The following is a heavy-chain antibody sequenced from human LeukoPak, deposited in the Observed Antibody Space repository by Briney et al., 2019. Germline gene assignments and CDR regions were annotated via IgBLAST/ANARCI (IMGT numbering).Heavy chain of an antibody. CDR1: GYTFTGYY. Sequence: VASVKVSCEASGYTFTGYYMHWVRQAPGQGLEWMGIINPSGGSTSYAQKFQGRVTMTRDTSTSTVYMELSSLRSEDTAVYYCARDSSSSNYYYYGMDVWGQGTTVTVSS. V-gene: IGHV1-46*01. J-gene: IGHJ6*02. D-gene: IGHD6-6*01. CDR3: ARDSSSSNYYYYGMDV. CDR2: INPSGGST.